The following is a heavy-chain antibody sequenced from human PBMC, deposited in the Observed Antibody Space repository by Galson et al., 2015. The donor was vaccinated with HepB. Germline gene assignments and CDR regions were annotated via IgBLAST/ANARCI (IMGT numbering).Heavy chain of an antibody. D-gene: IGHD5-24*01. CDR1: GFTFSNAW. CDR3: TDPRWLQFPL. V-gene: IGHV3-15*01. Sequence: SLRLSCAGSGFTFSNAWLHWVRQAPGRGLEWLGRIKSKTDGGTTDYAAPIKGRFTISRDDSKGILYPQMNSLKTEDTAVYHCTDPRWLQFPLWGQGTLVTVSS. CDR2: IKSKTDGGTT. J-gene: IGHJ4*02.